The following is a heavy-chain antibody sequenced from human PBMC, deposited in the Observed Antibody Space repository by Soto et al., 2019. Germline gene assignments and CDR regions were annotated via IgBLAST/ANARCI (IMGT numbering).Heavy chain of an antibody. J-gene: IGHJ5*01. CDR3: TTGIYYDILTGYHNVAS. CDR1: GFNLSHPW. CDR2: IKSKTDGGTA. Sequence: GGSLRLSCVASGFNLSHPWMTWVRQAAGKGLEWVGRIKSKTDGGTADYAAPVKGRATISRDDSKNTVYLQMNSLKTEDTAVYYCTTGIYYDILTGYHNVASWGQGDLVTVSS. D-gene: IGHD3-9*01. V-gene: IGHV3-15*01.